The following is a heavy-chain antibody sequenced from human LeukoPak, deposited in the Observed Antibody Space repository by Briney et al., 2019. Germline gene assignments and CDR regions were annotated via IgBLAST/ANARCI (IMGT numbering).Heavy chain of an antibody. V-gene: IGHV5-51*01. J-gene: IGHJ4*02. CDR1: GYSFTSYW. CDR3: ARRADFWRHSTYYFDY. Sequence: GESLKISCKGSGYSFTSYWIGWVRQMPGKGLEWMGIIYPGDSDTRYSPSFQGQVTISADKSISTAYLQWSSLKASDTAMYYCARRADFWRHSTYYFDYWGQGTLVTVSS. D-gene: IGHD3-3*01. CDR2: IYPGDSDT.